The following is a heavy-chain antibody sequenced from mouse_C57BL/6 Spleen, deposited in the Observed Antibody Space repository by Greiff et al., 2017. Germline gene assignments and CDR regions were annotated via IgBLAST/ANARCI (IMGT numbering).Heavy chain of an antibody. CDR3: AKGGGSSPYAMDY. Sequence: QVQLQQSGPGLVQPSQSLSITCTVSGFSLTSYGVHWVRQSPGKGLEWLGVIWRGGSTDYNAAFMSRLSITKDNSKSQVFFKMNSLQADDTAIYYCAKGGGSSPYAMDYWGQGTSVTVSS. CDR2: IWRGGST. CDR1: GFSLTSYG. V-gene: IGHV2-5*01. D-gene: IGHD1-1*01. J-gene: IGHJ4*01.